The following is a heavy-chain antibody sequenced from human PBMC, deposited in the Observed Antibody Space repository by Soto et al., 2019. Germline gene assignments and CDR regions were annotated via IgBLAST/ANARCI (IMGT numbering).Heavy chain of an antibody. V-gene: IGHV3-30*18. J-gene: IGHJ4*02. D-gene: IGHD2-2*01. Sequence: QVQLVESGGGVVQPGRSLRLSCAASGFTFSSYAMHWVRQAPGKGLEWVAVISYDGSNKYYADSVKGRLTISRDNSKNTLYVQMNSLRPEDTAVYYCAKQGLGYCSSTSCYYDYWGQGTLVTVSS. CDR3: AKQGLGYCSSTSCYYDY. CDR1: GFTFSSYA. CDR2: ISYDGSNK.